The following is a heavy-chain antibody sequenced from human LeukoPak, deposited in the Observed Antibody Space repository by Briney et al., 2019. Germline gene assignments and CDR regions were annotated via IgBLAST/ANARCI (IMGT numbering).Heavy chain of an antibody. J-gene: IGHJ4*02. Sequence: GGSLRLSRAASEFPFSSHWMYWVRQAPGKGLVWVARLSGDGSTTRHADSVKGRFTISRDNAKSTLYLQMDSLRVEDTALYYCARGIASSRSVAIDLWGRGTLVVVSS. D-gene: IGHD6-13*01. CDR1: EFPFSSHW. V-gene: IGHV3-74*01. CDR3: ARGIASSRSVAIDL. CDR2: LSGDGSTT.